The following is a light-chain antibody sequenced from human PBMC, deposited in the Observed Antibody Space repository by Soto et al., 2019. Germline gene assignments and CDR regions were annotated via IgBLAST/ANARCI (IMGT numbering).Light chain of an antibody. V-gene: IGKV3-11*01. J-gene: IGKJ3*01. CDR1: QTVGIS. CDR3: QQRTNWLFT. CDR2: DAS. Sequence: FTQSAASLSLSPGERATLSCRASQTVGISLAWYQHKPGQPPRLLIYDASKRATGIPARFGGSGSGTDFTLTISSLEPEDFAVYYCQQRTNWLFTFGPGTKVDIK.